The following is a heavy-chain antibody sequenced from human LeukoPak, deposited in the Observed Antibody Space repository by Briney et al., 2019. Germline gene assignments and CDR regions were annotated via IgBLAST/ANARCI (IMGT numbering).Heavy chain of an antibody. CDR3: ARGVYSSTWGNMDV. D-gene: IGHD6-13*01. J-gene: IGHJ6*03. Sequence: SETLSLTCTVSGGSISSSSYYWGWIRQPPGKGLEWIGSIYYSGSTYYNPSLKSRVTISVDTSKNQFSLKLSSVTAADTAVYYCARGVYSSTWGNMDVWGKGTTVTVSS. CDR1: GGSISSSSYY. CDR2: IYYSGST. V-gene: IGHV4-39*07.